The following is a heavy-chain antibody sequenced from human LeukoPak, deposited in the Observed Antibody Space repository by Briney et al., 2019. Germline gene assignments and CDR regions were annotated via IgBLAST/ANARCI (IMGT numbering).Heavy chain of an antibody. CDR1: GFTFSSYW. V-gene: IGHV3-7*01. Sequence: PGGSLRLSCAASGFTFSSYWMSWVRQAPGKGLEWVANIQQDGSEKYYVDSVKGRFTISRDNAKNSLYLQMNSLRAEDTAVYYCAREGTIFGVVKGYYYMDVWGKGTTVTVSS. CDR2: IQQDGSEK. J-gene: IGHJ6*03. D-gene: IGHD3-3*01. CDR3: AREGTIFGVVKGYYYMDV.